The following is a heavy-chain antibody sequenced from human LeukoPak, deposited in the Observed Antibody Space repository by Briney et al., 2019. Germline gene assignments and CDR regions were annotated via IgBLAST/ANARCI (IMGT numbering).Heavy chain of an antibody. V-gene: IGHV4-34*01. CDR1: GGSFSGYY. D-gene: IGHD3-10*01. J-gene: IGHJ4*02. CDR2: INHSGST. Sequence: SETLPLTCAVYGGSFSGYYWSWIRQPPGKGLEWIGEINHSGSTNYNPSLKSRVTISVDTSKNQFSLKLSSVTAADTAVYYCARAVLLWFGELPYFDYWGQGTLVTVSS. CDR3: ARAVLLWFGELPYFDY.